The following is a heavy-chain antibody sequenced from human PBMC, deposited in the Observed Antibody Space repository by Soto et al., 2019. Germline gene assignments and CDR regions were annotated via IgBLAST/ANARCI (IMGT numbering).Heavy chain of an antibody. CDR3: ARPRSSSRNYYGMDV. J-gene: IGHJ6*02. D-gene: IGHD6-13*01. Sequence: PGESLRISCQGSGYSFTSYGIGWVRQMPGKGLEWMGIIYPGDSDTRYSPSFQGQVTISADKSISTAYLQWSSLKASDTAMYYCARPRSSSRNYYGMDVWGQGTTVTVSS. CDR2: IYPGDSDT. CDR1: GYSFTSYG. V-gene: IGHV5-51*01.